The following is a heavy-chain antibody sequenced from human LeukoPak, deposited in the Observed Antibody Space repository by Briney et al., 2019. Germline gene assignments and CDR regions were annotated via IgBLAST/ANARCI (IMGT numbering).Heavy chain of an antibody. Sequence: PSETLSLTCTVSGGSISTFFWSWIRQPPGKRLEWIGYIYYSGSTNYNPSLKTRVTMSVDTSRNQFSLMLNSMTAADTAIYYCARHPLVYGGPGRFDSWGQGALVTVSS. CDR3: ARHPLVYGGPGRFDS. CDR1: GGSISTFF. CDR2: IYYSGST. J-gene: IGHJ4*02. D-gene: IGHD4-23*01. V-gene: IGHV4-59*08.